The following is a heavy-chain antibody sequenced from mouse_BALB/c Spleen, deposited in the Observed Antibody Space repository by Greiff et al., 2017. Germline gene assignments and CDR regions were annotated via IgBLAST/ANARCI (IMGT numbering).Heavy chain of an antibody. D-gene: IGHD1-1*01. CDR3: ARWGHYYGSSPDV. J-gene: IGHJ1*01. Sequence: QVQLQQSGAELARPGASVKLSCKASGYTFTSYWMQWVKQRPGKGLEWMGAIYPGDGDTRYTQKFKGKATLTADKSSSTAYMQLSSLASEDSAVYYCARWGHYYGSSPDVWGAGTTVTVSS. V-gene: IGHV1-87*01. CDR1: GYTFTSYW. CDR2: IYPGDGDT.